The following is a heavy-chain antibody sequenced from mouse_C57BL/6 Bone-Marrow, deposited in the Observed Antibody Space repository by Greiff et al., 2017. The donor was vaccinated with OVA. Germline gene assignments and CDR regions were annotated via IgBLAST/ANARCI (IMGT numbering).Heavy chain of an antibody. CDR2: IWSGGST. CDR3: ARNRRDHGSWFAY. CDR1: GFSLTSYG. Sequence: QVQLKESGPGLVQPSQSLSITCTVSGFSLTSYGVHWVRQSPGKGLEWLGVIWSGGSTDYNAAFISRLSISKDNSKSQVFFKMNSLQADDTAIYYCARNRRDHGSWFAYWGQGTLVTVSA. J-gene: IGHJ3*01. D-gene: IGHD2-2*01. V-gene: IGHV2-2*01.